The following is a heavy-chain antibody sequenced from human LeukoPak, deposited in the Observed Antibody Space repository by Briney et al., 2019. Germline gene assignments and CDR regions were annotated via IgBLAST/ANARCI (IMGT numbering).Heavy chain of an antibody. D-gene: IGHD3-22*01. J-gene: IGHJ4*02. Sequence: SETLSLTCTVSGGSISSSSYYWGWIRQPPGKGLEWIGSIYYSGSTYYNPSLKSRVTISVDTSKNQFSLKLSSVTAADTAVYYCAGADYCDSSGYYYSWGQGTLVTVSS. CDR3: AGADYCDSSGYYYS. CDR2: IYYSGST. V-gene: IGHV4-39*01. CDR1: GGSISSSSYY.